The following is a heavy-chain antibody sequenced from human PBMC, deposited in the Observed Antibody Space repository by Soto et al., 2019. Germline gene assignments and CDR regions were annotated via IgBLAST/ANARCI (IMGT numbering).Heavy chain of an antibody. CDR3: ASQRIAAAIFDY. D-gene: IGHD6-13*01. Sequence: SQTLSLTCSVSGDSVSSNTSSWNCVRQSPSRGLEWLGRTYSRSKWYNDYAVSVKSRIIINPDTSKNQFSLQLNSVTPEDTAVYYCASQRIAAAIFDYWGQGTLVTVSS. V-gene: IGHV6-1*01. J-gene: IGHJ4*02. CDR2: TYSRSKWYN. CDR1: GDSVSSNTSS.